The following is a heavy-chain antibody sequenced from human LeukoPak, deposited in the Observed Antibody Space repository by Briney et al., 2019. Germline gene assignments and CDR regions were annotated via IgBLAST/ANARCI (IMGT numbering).Heavy chain of an antibody. CDR2: IYTSGST. D-gene: IGHD5-18*01. V-gene: IGHV4-59*10. Sequence: PSETLSLTCAVYGGSFSGYYWSWIRQPAGKGLEWIGRIYTSGSTNYNPSLKSRVTMSVDTSKNQFSLKLSSVTAADTAVYYCARNYGYSYGPGFDYWGQGTLVTVSS. CDR1: GGSFSGYY. J-gene: IGHJ4*02. CDR3: ARNYGYSYGPGFDY.